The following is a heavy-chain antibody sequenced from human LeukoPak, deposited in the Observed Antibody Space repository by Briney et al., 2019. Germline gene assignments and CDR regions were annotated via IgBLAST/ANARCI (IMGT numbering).Heavy chain of an antibody. CDR1: TFTKAW. D-gene: IGHD3-16*01. V-gene: IGHV3-15*07. J-gene: IGHJ4*02. CDR2: VKNRGDGRTT. Sequence: GGSLRLSCVASTFTKAWMNWVRQAPGKGLEWVGRVKNRGDGRTTDYAAPVKGRFTISRDDSKRTVYLQMNSLKTEDTAVYFCTTEYFGGFEYWGQGTLVTVSS. CDR3: TTEYFGGFEY.